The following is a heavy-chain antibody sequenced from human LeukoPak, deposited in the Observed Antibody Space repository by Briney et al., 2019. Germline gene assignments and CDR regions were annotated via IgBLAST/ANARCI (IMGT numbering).Heavy chain of an antibody. D-gene: IGHD3-16*01. V-gene: IGHV3-30*18. CDR2: ISYDGSNK. J-gene: IGHJ4*02. Sequence: GRSLRLSCAASGFTFSSYGMHWVRQAPGKGLEWVAVISYDGSNKYYADSVKGRFTISRDNSKNTLYLQMNSLRAEDTAVYYCAKAVGHGGFDYWGQGTLVTVSS. CDR3: AKAVGHGGFDY. CDR1: GFTFSSYG.